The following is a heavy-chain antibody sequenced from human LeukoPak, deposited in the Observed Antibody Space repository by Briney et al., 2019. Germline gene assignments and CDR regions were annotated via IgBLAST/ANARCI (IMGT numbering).Heavy chain of an antibody. CDR2: IYTDGST. D-gene: IGHD5-24*01. V-gene: IGHV3-53*01. Sequence: GGSLRLSCAASGFIVSSNYMNWVRQTPGKGLEWVSAIYTDGSTYYADSVKGRFTISRDISRNTVHLQMNSLRAGDTAVYYCARDPHGYNSYFDYWGQGTLVTVSS. CDR3: ARDPHGYNSYFDY. J-gene: IGHJ4*02. CDR1: GFIVSSNY.